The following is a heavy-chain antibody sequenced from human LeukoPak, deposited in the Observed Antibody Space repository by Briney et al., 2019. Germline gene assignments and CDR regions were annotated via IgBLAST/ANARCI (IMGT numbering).Heavy chain of an antibody. CDR3: ARDALYCSTTSCYRYWYFDL. CDR2: IYYSGST. J-gene: IGHJ2*01. Sequence: SETLSLTCTVSGGSISSGDYYWSWIRQPPGKGLEWIGYIYYSGSTYYNPSLKSRATISLDTSKNQFSLKLSSVTAADTAVYYCARDALYCSTTSCYRYWYFDLWGRGTLVTVSS. V-gene: IGHV4-30-4*08. CDR1: GGSISSGDYY. D-gene: IGHD2-2*01.